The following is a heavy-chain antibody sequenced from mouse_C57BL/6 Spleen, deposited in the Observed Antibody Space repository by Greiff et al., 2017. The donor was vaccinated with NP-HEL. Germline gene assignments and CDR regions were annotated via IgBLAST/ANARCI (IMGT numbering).Heavy chain of an antibody. J-gene: IGHJ2*01. Sequence: EVKLMESGPGLVKPSQSLSLTCSVTGYSITSGYYWNWIRQFPGNKLEWMGYISYDGSNNYNPSLKNRISITRDTSKNQFFLKLNSVTTEDTATYYCAAEGSNYLLFDYWGQGTTLTVSS. CDR2: ISYDGSN. V-gene: IGHV3-6*01. CDR1: GYSITSGYY. D-gene: IGHD2-5*01. CDR3: AAEGSNYLLFDY.